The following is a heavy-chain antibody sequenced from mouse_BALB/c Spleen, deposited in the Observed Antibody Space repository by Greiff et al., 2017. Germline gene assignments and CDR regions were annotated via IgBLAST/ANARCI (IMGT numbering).Heavy chain of an antibody. CDR1: GYTFTSYW. D-gene: IGHD2-1*01. CDR2: INPSNGRT. J-gene: IGHJ4*01. Sequence: VKLQESGAELVKPGASVKLSCKASGYTFTSYWMHWVKQRPGQGLEWIGEINPSNGRTNYNEKFKSKATLTVDKSSSTAYMQLSSLTSEDSAVYYCAIRGDGNYAMDYWGQGTSVTVSS. CDR3: AIRGDGNYAMDY. V-gene: IGHV1S81*02.